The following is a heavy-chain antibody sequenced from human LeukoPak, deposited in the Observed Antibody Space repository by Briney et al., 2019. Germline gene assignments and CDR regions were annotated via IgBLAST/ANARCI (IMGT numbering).Heavy chain of an antibody. CDR3: ARHETGPYFDY. J-gene: IGHJ4*02. V-gene: IGHV5-51*01. CDR2: LYPGDSDT. D-gene: IGHD1-1*01. CDR1: GYTFTSYW. Sequence: GASVKVSCKASGYTFTSYWIGWVRQMPGKGLEFMGILYPGDSDTRYSPSFQGQVTISADKSISTAYLQWSSLKASDTAMYYCARHETGPYFDYWGQGTLVTVSS.